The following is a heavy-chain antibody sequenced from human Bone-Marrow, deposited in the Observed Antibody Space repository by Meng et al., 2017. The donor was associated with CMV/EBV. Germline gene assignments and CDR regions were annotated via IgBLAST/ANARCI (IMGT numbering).Heavy chain of an antibody. D-gene: IGHD3-3*01. CDR1: GFTFSSYS. Sequence: GESLKISCAASGFTFSSYSMNWVRQAPGKGLEWVSFISSSSSYIYYADSVKGRFTISRDNAKNSLYLQMNSLRAEDTAVYYCARQQETFWSGYYSRYYYYGKDVWGQGTTVTFSS. V-gene: IGHV3-21*01. CDR3: ARQQETFWSGYYSRYYYYGKDV. CDR2: ISSSSSYI. J-gene: IGHJ6*02.